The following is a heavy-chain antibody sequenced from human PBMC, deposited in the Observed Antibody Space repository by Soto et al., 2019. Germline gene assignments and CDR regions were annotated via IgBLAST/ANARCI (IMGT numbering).Heavy chain of an antibody. Sequence: GGSLRLSCAASGFTFSSYAMSWVRQAPGKGLEWVSAISGSGGSKYYGDSVKGRFTISRDNSKNTLYLQMNSLRAEDTAVYYCAKDQTRGWGEYYFDYWGQGTLVTVSS. CDR2: ISGSGGSK. CDR1: GFTFSSYA. D-gene: IGHD6-19*01. J-gene: IGHJ4*02. CDR3: AKDQTRGWGEYYFDY. V-gene: IGHV3-23*01.